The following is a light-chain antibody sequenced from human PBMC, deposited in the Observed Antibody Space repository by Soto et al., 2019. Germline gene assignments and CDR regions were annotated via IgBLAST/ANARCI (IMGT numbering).Light chain of an antibody. CDR3: QQYGDSPQT. J-gene: IGKJ1*01. Sequence: EILFTQSPGTLSLSPGERATLSCRASQSVGSSLSWYQQKPGQAPRLLFYGASNRATAIPDRFSGSGFGTDFTLTITRLEPEDFAVYYCQQYGDSPQTFGQGTKVDIK. CDR2: GAS. CDR1: QSVGSS. V-gene: IGKV3-20*01.